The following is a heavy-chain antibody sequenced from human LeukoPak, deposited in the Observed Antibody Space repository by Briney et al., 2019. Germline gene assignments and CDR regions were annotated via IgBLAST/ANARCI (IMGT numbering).Heavy chain of an antibody. V-gene: IGHV4-39*07. D-gene: IGHD3-10*01. CDR2: IYYSGST. CDR1: GGSISSSSYY. Sequence: PSETLSLTCTVSGGSISSSSYYWGWIRQPPGKGLEWIGSIYYSGSTYYNPSLKSRVTISVDTSKNQFSLKLSSVTAADTAVYYCARADDLYYGSGKRGRYFDYWGQGTLVTVSS. CDR3: ARADDLYYGSGKRGRYFDY. J-gene: IGHJ4*02.